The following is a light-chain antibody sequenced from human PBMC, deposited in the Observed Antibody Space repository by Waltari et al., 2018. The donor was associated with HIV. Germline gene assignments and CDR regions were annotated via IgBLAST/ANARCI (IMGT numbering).Light chain of an antibody. J-gene: IGLJ3*02. CDR1: SSDIGSYNR. CDR2: EVT. Sequence: QSTLTQPPSVSGSLGQSVTIACSGTSSDIGSYNRVSWYQQPPGTAPKLIIDEVTNRPSGVAVRFSGSKSGNTASLTISGLQAEDEADYYCSSYTTSSTWVFGGGTQLTVL. V-gene: IGLV2-18*02. CDR3: SSYTTSSTWV.